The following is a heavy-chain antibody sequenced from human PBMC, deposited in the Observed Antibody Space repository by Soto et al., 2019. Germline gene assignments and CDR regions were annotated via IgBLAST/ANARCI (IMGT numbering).Heavy chain of an antibody. CDR1: GFSLTTGGVG. Sequence: ESGPTLVNPTQTLTLTCTFSGFSLTTGGVGVGWIRQPPGKALEWLALIYWDDDKRYRPSLETRLTITKDTSKNQVVLTMSNMDPVDTATYFCVFSRFSSSWPVDYWGQGSLVTVSS. V-gene: IGHV2-5*02. J-gene: IGHJ4*02. CDR2: IYWDDDK. D-gene: IGHD6-13*01. CDR3: VFSRFSSSWPVDY.